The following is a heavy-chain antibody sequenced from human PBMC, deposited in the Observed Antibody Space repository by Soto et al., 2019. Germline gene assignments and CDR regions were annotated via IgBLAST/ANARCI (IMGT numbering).Heavy chain of an antibody. D-gene: IGHD2-15*01. CDR1: GYTFTSYG. Sequence: GASAKLSCKASGYTFTSYGISWVRQAPGQGHEWMGWISAYNGNTNYAQKLQGRVTMTTDTSTSTAYMELRSLRSDDTAVYYCARVQGYCSGGRCSPHDYWGQGTLVTVLL. CDR3: ARVQGYCSGGRCSPHDY. CDR2: ISAYNGNT. V-gene: IGHV1-18*01. J-gene: IGHJ4*02.